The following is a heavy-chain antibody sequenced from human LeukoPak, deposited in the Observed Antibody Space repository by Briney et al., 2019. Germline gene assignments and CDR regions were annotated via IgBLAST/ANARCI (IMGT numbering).Heavy chain of an antibody. CDR3: ARLLIAAAGTGWYYYYGMDV. V-gene: IGHV5-10-1*01. J-gene: IGHJ6*04. D-gene: IGHD6-13*01. CDR2: IDPSDSYT. Sequence: GESLMISCKGSGYNFTSYWISWVRQLPGKGLEWMGRIDPSDSYTNYSPSFQGHVTISADKSISTAYLQWSSLKASDTAMYYCARLLIAAAGTGWYYYYGMDVWGKGTTVTVSS. CDR1: GYNFTSYW.